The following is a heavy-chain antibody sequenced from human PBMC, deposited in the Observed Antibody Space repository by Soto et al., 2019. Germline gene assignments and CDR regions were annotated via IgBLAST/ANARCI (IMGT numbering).Heavy chain of an antibody. CDR2: INPSAGST. Sequence: ASVKVSCKASGYTFTGYYMHWVRQAPGQGLEWMGWINPSAGSTSYAQSFQGRVTMTRDTSTSTVFMDLSSLRSEDTAIYYCATPSGYWGQGTLVTVSS. CDR1: GYTFTGYY. V-gene: IGHV1-46*01. J-gene: IGHJ4*02. D-gene: IGHD3-10*01. CDR3: ATPSGY.